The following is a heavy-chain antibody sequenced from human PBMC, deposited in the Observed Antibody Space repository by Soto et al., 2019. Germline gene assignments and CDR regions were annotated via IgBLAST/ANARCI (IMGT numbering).Heavy chain of an antibody. J-gene: IGHJ4*02. Sequence: SETLSLTCAVSSGSISSSNWWSWVRQSPGKGLEWIGEVHQSGSTNYSPSLKSRVTISVDKSKNQFSLNLSFVTAADTALYFCAKHAGNGPYFVSWGQGSLVTVSS. CDR1: SGSISSSNW. D-gene: IGHD2-21*01. CDR3: AKHAGNGPYFVS. V-gene: IGHV4-4*02. CDR2: VHQSGST.